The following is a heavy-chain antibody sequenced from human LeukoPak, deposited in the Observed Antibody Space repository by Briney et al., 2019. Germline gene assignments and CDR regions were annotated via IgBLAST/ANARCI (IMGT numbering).Heavy chain of an antibody. J-gene: IGHJ4*02. Sequence: SQTLSLTCTVSGGYISSGDSYWSWIRQPPGKGLEWIGYIYYSGSTYYNPSFKSRVTISVDTSKNQSSLRLNSVTAADTAVYYCARDAAGRDYWGQGTLVTVSS. V-gene: IGHV4-30-4*01. D-gene: IGHD6-25*01. CDR2: IYYSGST. CDR3: ARDAAGRDY. CDR1: GGYISSGDSY.